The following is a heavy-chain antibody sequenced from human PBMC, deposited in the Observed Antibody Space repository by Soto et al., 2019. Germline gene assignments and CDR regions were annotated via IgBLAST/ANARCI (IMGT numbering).Heavy chain of an antibody. CDR1: GASVSSAEHY. Sequence: TLSLTCTLSGASVSSAEHYWSWIRQPPGKGLEWIGYTYYSGGSYYNASLQRRVSISVDTSQNQFSLKLTSVTAADTAVYYCARLSGYDPAGAADKWRPGILVTVSS. D-gene: IGHD5-12*01. CDR3: ARLSGYDPAGAADK. V-gene: IGHV4-30-4*01. J-gene: IGHJ4*02. CDR2: TYYSGGS.